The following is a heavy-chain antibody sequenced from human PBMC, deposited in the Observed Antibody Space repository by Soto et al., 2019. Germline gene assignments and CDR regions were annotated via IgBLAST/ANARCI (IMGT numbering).Heavy chain of an antibody. V-gene: IGHV1-18*01. CDR1: GYGFTSHG. D-gene: IGHD5-12*01. Sequence: ASVKVSCKAGGYGFTSHGITWVRQAPGQGLEWMGWISAYNGNTNYTQNLQGRLTMTTDTPTSTAYMELRSLRSDDTAVYYCARDLGGYNSIAAYWGQGALVTVSS. J-gene: IGHJ4*02. CDR3: ARDLGGYNSIAAY. CDR2: ISAYNGNT.